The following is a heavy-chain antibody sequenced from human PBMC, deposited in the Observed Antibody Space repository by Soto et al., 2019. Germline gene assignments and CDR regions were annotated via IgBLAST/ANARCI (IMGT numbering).Heavy chain of an antibody. CDR2: INPNSGGT. CDR1: GYTFTGYY. V-gene: IGHV1-2*02. D-gene: IGHD6-13*01. Sequence: GASVKVSCKASGYTFTGYYMHWVRQAPGQGLEWMGWINPNSGGTNYAQKFQGRVTMTRDTSISTAYMELSRLRSDDTAVYYCARSKRPGIAAALYYYGMXXWGQGTTVTVSS. CDR3: ARSKRPGIAAALYYYGMXX. J-gene: IGHJ6*02.